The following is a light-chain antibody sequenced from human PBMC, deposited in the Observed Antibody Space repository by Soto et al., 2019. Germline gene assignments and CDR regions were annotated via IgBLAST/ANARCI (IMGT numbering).Light chain of an antibody. Sequence: QSALTQPPSASGSPGQSVTISCTGTFSDFGGQTFVSWYRQDPGKAPQLIVYDVTQRPSGVPKRFSGSLSGTTASLTVSGIQAEDEAIYYCSSYTGTTVIVGGGTKLTVL. V-gene: IGLV2-8*01. J-gene: IGLJ2*01. CDR1: FSDFGGQTF. CDR2: DVT. CDR3: SSYTGTTVI.